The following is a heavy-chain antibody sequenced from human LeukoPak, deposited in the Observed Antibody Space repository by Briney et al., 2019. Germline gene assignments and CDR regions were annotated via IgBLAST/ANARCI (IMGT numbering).Heavy chain of an antibody. CDR3: AKGLVFKEKEAYDILTGYYSAFDY. V-gene: IGHV3-23*01. CDR2: ISGSGGST. D-gene: IGHD3-9*01. CDR1: GFTFSSYA. Sequence: GGSLRLSCAASGFTFSSYAMSWVRQAPGKGLEWVSAISGSGGSTYYADSVKGRFTISRDNSKNTLYLQMNSLRAEDTAVYYCAKGLVFKEKEAYDILTGYYSAFDYWGQGTLVTVSS. J-gene: IGHJ4*02.